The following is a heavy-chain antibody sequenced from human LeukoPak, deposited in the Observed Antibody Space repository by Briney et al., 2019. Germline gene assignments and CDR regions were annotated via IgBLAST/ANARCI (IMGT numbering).Heavy chain of an antibody. CDR3: ARGGLSPSRIQLWFEY. Sequence: ASVKVSCKASGYTFTGYYMHWVRQAPGQGLEWMGWTNPNSGGTNYAHKFQGWVTMTRDTSISTAYLQWSSLKASDTAMYYCARGGLSPSRIQLWFEYWGQGTLVTVSS. CDR1: GYTFTGYY. V-gene: IGHV1-2*04. J-gene: IGHJ5*01. CDR2: TNPNSGGT. D-gene: IGHD5-18*01.